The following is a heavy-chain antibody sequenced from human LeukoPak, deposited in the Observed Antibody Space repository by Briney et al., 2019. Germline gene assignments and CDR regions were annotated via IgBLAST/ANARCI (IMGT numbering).Heavy chain of an antibody. CDR3: ARVTIYDYVWGSYRSLFDY. V-gene: IGHV4-34*01. Sequence: PSETLSLTCAVYGGSFSGYYWSWIRQPPGKGLEWIGEINHSGSTNYNPSLKSRVTISVDTSKNQFSLKLSSVTAADTAVYYCARVTIYDYVWGSYRSLFDYWGQGTLVTVSS. D-gene: IGHD3-16*02. J-gene: IGHJ4*02. CDR1: GGSFSGYY. CDR2: INHSGST.